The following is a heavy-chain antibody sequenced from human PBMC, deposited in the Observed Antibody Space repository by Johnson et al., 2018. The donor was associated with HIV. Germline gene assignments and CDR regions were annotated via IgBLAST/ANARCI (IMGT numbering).Heavy chain of an antibody. V-gene: IGHV3-30*04. CDR1: GFTFDDYA. Sequence: QVQLVESGGGVVQPGRSLRVSCAASGFTFDDYAMHWVRQAPGKGLEWVAFISYDGSKKHNADSVKGRFTISRDNSKNTLYLQMNSLKADDTAVYYCAIALGATRESFDIWGQGKMVTVSS. CDR2: ISYDGSKK. D-gene: IGHD5-12*01. J-gene: IGHJ3*02. CDR3: AIALGATRESFDI.